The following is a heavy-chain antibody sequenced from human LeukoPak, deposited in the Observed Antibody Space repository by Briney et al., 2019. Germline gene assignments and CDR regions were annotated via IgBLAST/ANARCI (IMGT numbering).Heavy chain of an antibody. V-gene: IGHV3-23*01. CDR1: GFTFSSYV. CDR2: ISGSAGNT. Sequence: GGPLRLSCAASGFTFSSYVMTWVRQAPGRGLEWVSGISGSAGNTYYADSVKGRFTISRDNSKNTLDLQMNSLRAEDTAEYYCAKVGPGYDRSGYYDDWGQGTLVTVSS. J-gene: IGHJ4*02. CDR3: AKVGPGYDRSGYYDD. D-gene: IGHD3-22*01.